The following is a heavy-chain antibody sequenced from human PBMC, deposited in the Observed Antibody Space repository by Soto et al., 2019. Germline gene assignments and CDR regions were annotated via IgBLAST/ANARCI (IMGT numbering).Heavy chain of an antibody. J-gene: IGHJ4*02. CDR2: IWYDASNQ. V-gene: IGHV3-33*01. CDR3: VRDRLVMSTTLSTY. Sequence: QVQLVESGGGVVQPGTSLRLSCAASGFTFNNYGMHWVRQPPGKGLEWVAIIWYDASNQYYADSVKGRFTISRDDSTNTVYLQMNSLKVEDTAVYYCVRDRLVMSTTLSTYWGQGTLVTVSP. CDR1: GFTFNNYG. D-gene: IGHD6-6*01.